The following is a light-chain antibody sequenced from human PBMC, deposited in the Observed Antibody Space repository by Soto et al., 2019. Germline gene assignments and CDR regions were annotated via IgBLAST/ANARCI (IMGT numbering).Light chain of an antibody. Sequence: QSALTQPPSASGSPGQSVTISCTGTSSNFISWYQQHPGKAPKLMIFAVNKRPSGVPDRFSGSKSGNTASLTVSGLQAEDEADYYCSFADAKNVVFGGATKLTVL. CDR2: AVN. CDR3: SFADAKNVV. CDR1: SSNF. J-gene: IGLJ2*01. V-gene: IGLV2-8*01.